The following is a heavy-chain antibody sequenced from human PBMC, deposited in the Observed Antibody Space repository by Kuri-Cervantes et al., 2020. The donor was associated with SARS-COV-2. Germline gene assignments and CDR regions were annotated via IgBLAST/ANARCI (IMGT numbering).Heavy chain of an antibody. CDR2: INPNSGGT. J-gene: IGHJ4*02. CDR1: GYTFTGYY. CDR3: ARGGPITIFGVVTKRFDY. Sequence: ASVKVSCKASGYTFTGYYMHWVRQAPGQGLEWMGWINPNSGGTNYAQKFQGRVTMTRDTSISTAYMELSRPRSDDTAVYYCARGGPITIFGVVTKRFDYWGQGTLVTVSS. V-gene: IGHV1-2*02. D-gene: IGHD3-3*01.